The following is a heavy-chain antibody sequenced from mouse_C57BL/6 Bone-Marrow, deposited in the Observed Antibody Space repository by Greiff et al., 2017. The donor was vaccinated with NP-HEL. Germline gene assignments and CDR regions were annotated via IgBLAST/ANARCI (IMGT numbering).Heavy chain of an antibody. V-gene: IGHV1-78*01. J-gene: IGHJ2*01. CDR1: GYTFTDHT. Sequence: VQLQQSDAELVKPGASVKISCKVSGYTFTDHTIHWMKQRPEQGLEWIGYIYPRDGSTKYNEKFKGKATLTADKSSSTAYMQLNSLTSEDSAVYFCAREGGFITTAPSDFDYWGQGTTLTVSS. CDR3: AREGGFITTAPSDFDY. CDR2: IYPRDGST. D-gene: IGHD1-1*01.